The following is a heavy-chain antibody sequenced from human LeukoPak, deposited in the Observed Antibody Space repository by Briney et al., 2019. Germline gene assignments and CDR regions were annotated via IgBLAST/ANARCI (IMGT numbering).Heavy chain of an antibody. CDR1: GFTFSSYE. J-gene: IGHJ4*02. CDR3: ARRATTERGHSYGLDY. CDR2: ISSSGSTI. V-gene: IGHV3-48*03. Sequence: GGSLRLSCAASGFTFSSYEMNWVRQAPGKGLEWVSYISSSGSTIYYADSVTGRFTISRDNAKNSLYLQMNSLRAEDSAVYYCARRATTERGHSYGLDYWGQGTLVTVSS. D-gene: IGHD5-18*01.